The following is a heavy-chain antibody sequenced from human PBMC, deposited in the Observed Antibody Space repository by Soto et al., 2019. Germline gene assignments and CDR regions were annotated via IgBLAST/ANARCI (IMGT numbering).Heavy chain of an antibody. J-gene: IGHJ5*02. D-gene: IGHD3-22*01. V-gene: IGHV4-34*01. Sequence: QVQLQQWGAGLLKPSETLSLSCAVYGGSFSGYYWSWIRQPPGKGLEWIGDVTQAGNTNYNPSLNTRGHMSGDTSKNQFSLQLRSVTVADTAVYYCERGKYGFSTNYYQAINWFDPRGQGTLVTVSS. CDR1: GGSFSGYY. CDR2: VTQAGNT. CDR3: ERGKYGFSTNYYQAINWFDP.